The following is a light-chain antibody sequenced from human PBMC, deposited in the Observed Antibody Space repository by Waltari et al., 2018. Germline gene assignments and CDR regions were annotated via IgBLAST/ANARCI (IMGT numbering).Light chain of an antibody. CDR2: AVS. V-gene: IGLV2-23*02. CDR1: SSYVGNYNR. J-gene: IGLJ2*01. CDR3: SSYAGSSKGV. Sequence: QSALTQPASVSGSPGQSITISFTRTSSYVGNYNRVSWYQQHTGKAPKLMIYAVSKRPSGVSDRFSGSKSGDMASLTISGLQPEDEAEYFCSSYAGSSKGVFGGGTKVTVL.